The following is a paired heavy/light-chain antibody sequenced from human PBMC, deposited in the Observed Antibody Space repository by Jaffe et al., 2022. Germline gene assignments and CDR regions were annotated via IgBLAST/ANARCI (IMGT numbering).Heavy chain of an antibody. D-gene: IGHD4-17*01. V-gene: IGHV5-51*03. CDR1: GYSFSNNW. J-gene: IGHJ4*02. Sequence: EVQLVQSGADVKKPGESLKISCKGSGYSFSNNWIGWVRQMPGKGLEWMGIIYPADSDTRYSPSFQGQVTISADKSISTAYLQWSSLKASDTAMYYCVRPGTVTTPDYWGQGTLVTVSS. CDR2: IYPADSDT. CDR3: VRPGTVTTPDY.
Light chain of an antibody. V-gene: IGKV1-5*03. J-gene: IGKJ2*01. CDR3: QQYYSYQYT. CDR2: KAS. CDR1: QSISSW. Sequence: DIQMTQSPSTLSASVGDRVTITCRASQSISSWLAWYQQKPGEAPKLLIYKASSLESGVPSRFSGSGSGTDFTLTISSLQPDDSATYYCQQYYSYQYTFGQGTKLEIK.